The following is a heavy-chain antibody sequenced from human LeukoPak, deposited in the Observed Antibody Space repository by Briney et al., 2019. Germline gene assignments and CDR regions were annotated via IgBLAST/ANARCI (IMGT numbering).Heavy chain of an antibody. CDR3: ARGGKQWLNRYPPRIFDY. Sequence: SETLSLTCAVYGGSFSGYYWSWIRQPPGKGLEWIGEINHSGSTNYNPSLKSRVTISVDTSKNQFSLKLSFVTAADTAVYYCARGGKQWLNRYPPRIFDYWGQGTLVTVSS. V-gene: IGHV4-34*01. D-gene: IGHD6-19*01. J-gene: IGHJ4*02. CDR1: GGSFSGYY. CDR2: INHSGST.